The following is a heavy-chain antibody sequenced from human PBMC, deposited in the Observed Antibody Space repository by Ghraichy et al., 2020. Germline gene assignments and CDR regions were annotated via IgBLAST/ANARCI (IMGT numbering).Heavy chain of an antibody. CDR2: ISGSGGST. V-gene: IGHV3-23*01. J-gene: IGHJ2*01. CDR1: GFTFSSYA. D-gene: IGHD4-17*01. Sequence: GESLNISCAASGFTFSSYAMSWVRQAPGKGLEWVSAISGSGGSTYYADSVKGRFTISRDNSKNTLYLQMNSLRAEDTAVYYCAKYGYGDYEWYFDLWGRGTLVTVSS. CDR3: AKYGYGDYEWYFDL.